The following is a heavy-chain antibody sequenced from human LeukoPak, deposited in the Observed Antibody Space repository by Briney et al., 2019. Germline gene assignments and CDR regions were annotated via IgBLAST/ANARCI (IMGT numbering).Heavy chain of an antibody. CDR2: ISYDGSDK. D-gene: IGHD2-21*02. CDR1: GFTFSLYT. CDR3: AKIAAANCGGDCYSGAYYFDY. J-gene: IGHJ4*02. V-gene: IGHV3-30*04. Sequence: GGSLRLSCAASGFTFSLYTMHWVRQAPGKGLEWVAVISYDGSDKYYADSVKGRFTISRDNSKNTLYLQMNSLRAEDTAVYYCAKIAAANCGGDCYSGAYYFDYWGQGTLVTVSS.